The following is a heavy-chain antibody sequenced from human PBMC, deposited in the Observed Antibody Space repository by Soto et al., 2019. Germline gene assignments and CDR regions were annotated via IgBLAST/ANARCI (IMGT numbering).Heavy chain of an antibody. Sequence: QVHLVESGGGVVQPGRSLRLSCAASGFTFSSYAMHWVRQAPGKGLEWVAVISYDGSNKYYADSVKGRFTISRDNSKNTLYLQMNSLRAEDTAVYYCAREFLGGLDVWGQGTTVTVSS. CDR3: AREFLGGLDV. J-gene: IGHJ6*02. CDR2: ISYDGSNK. D-gene: IGHD7-27*01. V-gene: IGHV3-30-3*01. CDR1: GFTFSSYA.